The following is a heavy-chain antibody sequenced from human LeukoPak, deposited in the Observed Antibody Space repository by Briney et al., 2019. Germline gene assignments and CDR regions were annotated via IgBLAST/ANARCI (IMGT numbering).Heavy chain of an antibody. CDR2: IKQDGSEK. CDR3: ARDGDSSGWYNSYFDY. Sequence: GGSLRLSCAASGFTFSSYWMSWVRQAPGKGLEWVANIKQDGSEKYYVDSVKGRFTISRDSAKNSLYLQMNSLRAEDTAVYYCARDGDSSGWYNSYFDYWGQGTLVTVSS. V-gene: IGHV3-7*01. D-gene: IGHD6-19*01. CDR1: GFTFSSYW. J-gene: IGHJ4*02.